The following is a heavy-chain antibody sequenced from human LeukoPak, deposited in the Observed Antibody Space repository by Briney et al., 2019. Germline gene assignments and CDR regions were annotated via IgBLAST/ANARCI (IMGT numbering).Heavy chain of an antibody. V-gene: IGHV3-48*03. CDR3: ARDGPERGAFDI. D-gene: IGHD1-1*01. Sequence: PGGSLRLSYAASGFTFSSYEMNWVRQAPGKGLEWVSSISGSGRTIYYADSVKGRFTISRDNAKNSLYLQMNSLRAEDTAVYYCARDGPERGAFDIWGQGTVVTVSS. CDR1: GFTFSSYE. J-gene: IGHJ3*02. CDR2: ISGSGRTI.